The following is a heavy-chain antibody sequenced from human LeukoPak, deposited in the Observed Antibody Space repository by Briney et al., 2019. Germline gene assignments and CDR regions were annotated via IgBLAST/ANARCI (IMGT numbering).Heavy chain of an antibody. CDR1: GFTFSSYS. Sequence: GGSLRLSCAASGFTFSSYSMNWVRQAPGKGLEWVSSISSSSSYIYYADSVKGRFTISRDNAKNSLYLQMNSLRVDDTALYYCAKSSRVGTYYFDHWGQGTVVTVSS. V-gene: IGHV3-21*04. CDR2: ISSSSSYI. J-gene: IGHJ4*02. CDR3: AKSSRVGTYYFDH. D-gene: IGHD1-26*01.